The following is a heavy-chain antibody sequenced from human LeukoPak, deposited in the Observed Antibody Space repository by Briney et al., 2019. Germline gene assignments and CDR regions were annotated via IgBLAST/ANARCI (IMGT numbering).Heavy chain of an antibody. J-gene: IGHJ4*02. D-gene: IGHD3-22*01. CDR1: GFTFSSYG. CDR3: ARERSSGYAPDY. V-gene: IGHV3-33*08. Sequence: GGSLRLSCAASGFTFSSYGMHWVRQAPGKGLEWVAVIWYDGSNKYYADSVKGRFTISRDNSKNTLYLQMNSLRAEDTAVYYCARERSSGYAPDYWGQGTLVTVSS. CDR2: IWYDGSNK.